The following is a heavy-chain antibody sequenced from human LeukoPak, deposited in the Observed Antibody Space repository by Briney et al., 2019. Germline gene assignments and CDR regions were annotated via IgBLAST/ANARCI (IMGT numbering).Heavy chain of an antibody. CDR3: AKSGSGSYSHGMDV. Sequence: GGSLRLSCAASGFTFSTYAMSWVRQAPGKGLEWVSAISGSAGSTYYADSVKGRFTISRDNSKNTLYLQMNSLRAEDTAVYYCAKSGSGSYSHGMDVRGKGTTVTVSS. CDR1: GFTFSTYA. CDR2: ISGSAGST. J-gene: IGHJ6*04. V-gene: IGHV3-23*01. D-gene: IGHD3-10*01.